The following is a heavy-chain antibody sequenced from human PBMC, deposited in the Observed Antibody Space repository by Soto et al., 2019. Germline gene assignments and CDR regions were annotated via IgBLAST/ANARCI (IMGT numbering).Heavy chain of an antibody. D-gene: IGHD2-15*01. CDR3: ARVACSGGSCYRGAWYDP. V-gene: IGHV4-31*03. CDR1: GGSLSSGCYY. J-gene: IGHJ5*02. Sequence: PSVTLSLTCTVSGGSLSSGCYYWSWIRQHPGKGLEWIGYIYYSGSTYYNPSLKSRVTISVDTSKNQFSLKLSSVTAADTAVYYCARVACSGGSCYRGAWYDPWGQGTLVTVSS. CDR2: IYYSGST.